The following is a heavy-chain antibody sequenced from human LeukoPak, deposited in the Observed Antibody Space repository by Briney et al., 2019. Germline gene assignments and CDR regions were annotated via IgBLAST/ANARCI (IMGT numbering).Heavy chain of an antibody. V-gene: IGHV4-39*07. Sequence: PSETLSLTCTVSGGSISSNDYYWGWIRQPPGKGLEWIASIYYSGSTYYNPSLKSRVTISVDTSKNQFSLKLSSVTAADTAVYYCARVGGYCSGGSCYYYYYMDVWGKGTTVTVSS. CDR3: ARVGGYCSGGSCYYYYYMDV. CDR1: GGSISSNDYY. CDR2: IYYSGST. J-gene: IGHJ6*03. D-gene: IGHD2-15*01.